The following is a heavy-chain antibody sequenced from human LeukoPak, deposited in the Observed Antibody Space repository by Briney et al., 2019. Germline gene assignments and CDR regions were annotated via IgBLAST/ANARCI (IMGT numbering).Heavy chain of an antibody. Sequence: GGSLRLSCAGSGFTFSDYFMGWVRQAPGKGLEWVSYITNNGRKTYYADSMKGRFTISRDNAKNSLYLPMNSLRAEDTALYYCARGTGYSSGWPYYYYYYYLDVWGKGTTVTVSS. J-gene: IGHJ6*03. CDR2: ITNNGRKT. CDR3: ARGTGYSSGWPYYYYYYYLDV. V-gene: IGHV3-11*01. CDR1: GFTFSDYF. D-gene: IGHD6-19*01.